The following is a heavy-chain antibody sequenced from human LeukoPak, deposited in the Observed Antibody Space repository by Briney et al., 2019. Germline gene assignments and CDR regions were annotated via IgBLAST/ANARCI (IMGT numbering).Heavy chain of an antibody. CDR3: VRGCRDAYNYDYHYYYMDV. Sequence: ASVKVSCKASGGTFTGYAITWVRQAPGQGLEWMGGIIPIFGSEIYARKFQGRVTITADEFTTTAYMELSSLTSEDTAVYYCVRGCRDAYNYDYHYYYMDVWGKGTTVTVSS. CDR2: IIPIFGSE. D-gene: IGHD5-24*01. V-gene: IGHV1-69*13. CDR1: GGTFTGYA. J-gene: IGHJ6*03.